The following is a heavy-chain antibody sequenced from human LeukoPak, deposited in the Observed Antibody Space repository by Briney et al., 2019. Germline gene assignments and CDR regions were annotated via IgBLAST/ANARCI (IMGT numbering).Heavy chain of an antibody. CDR2: IYSGGST. CDR1: GFTVSNNY. D-gene: IGHD6-13*01. V-gene: IGHV3-53*04. CDR3: AVGLQQQLGWVDP. Sequence: PGGSLRLSCAASGFTVSNNYMSWVRHAPGKGLEWVSIIYSGGSTYYSDSVKGRFTISRNNSKNTLYLQMRSMRAADTAVYYCAVGLQQQLGWVDPWGQGTQVTVSS. J-gene: IGHJ5*02.